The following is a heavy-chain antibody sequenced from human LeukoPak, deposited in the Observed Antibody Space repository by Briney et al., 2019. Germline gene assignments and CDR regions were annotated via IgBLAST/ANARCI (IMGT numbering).Heavy chain of an antibody. V-gene: IGHV4-59*01. CDR3: ASTRERYVNYYFDY. Sequence: SETLSLTCAVSGGSISGYYWSWIRQPPGKGLEWIGEIYYSGSTNYNPSLKSRVTISVDTSKNQFSLKLSSVTAADTAVYYCASTRERYVNYYFDYWGQGTLVTVSS. J-gene: IGHJ4*02. CDR1: GGSISGYY. CDR2: IYYSGST. D-gene: IGHD1-1*01.